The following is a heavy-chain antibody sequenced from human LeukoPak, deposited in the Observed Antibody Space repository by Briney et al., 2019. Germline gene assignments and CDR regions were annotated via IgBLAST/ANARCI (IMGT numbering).Heavy chain of an antibody. J-gene: IGHJ4*02. CDR1: GFTFSSYE. CDR2: ISSSGSTI. D-gene: IGHD3-10*01. Sequence: GGSLRLSCAASGFTFSSYEMNWVRQAPGKGLEWVSYISSSGSTIYYADSVKGRFTISRDNAKNSLYLQMNSLRAEDTAVYHCAREVYGPGNYPYDYWGQGTLVTVSS. CDR3: AREVYGPGNYPYDY. V-gene: IGHV3-48*03.